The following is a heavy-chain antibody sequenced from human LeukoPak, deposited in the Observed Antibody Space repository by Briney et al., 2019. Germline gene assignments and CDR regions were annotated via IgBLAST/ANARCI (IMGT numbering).Heavy chain of an antibody. CDR1: GFTGSNNY. D-gene: IGHD3-10*01. Sequence: PGGSLRLSCAASGFTGSNNYVSWVRQAPGMGLEWVSAIHSSGATCYADSVKGRFTISRDNSKNTLYLQMNSLRAEDTAVYYCAKDSGGNPLSWFGEPIGLYYYYYYYGMDVWGQGTTVTVSS. CDR3: AKDSGGNPLSWFGEPIGLYYYYYYYGMDV. J-gene: IGHJ6*02. V-gene: IGHV3-53*01. CDR2: IHSSGAT.